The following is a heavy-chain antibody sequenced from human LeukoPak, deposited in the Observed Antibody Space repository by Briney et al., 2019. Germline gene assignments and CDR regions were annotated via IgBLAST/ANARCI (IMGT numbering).Heavy chain of an antibody. CDR1: GFTFSSYA. V-gene: IGHV3-30-3*01. Sequence: GGSLRLSCAASGFTFSSYAMHWVRQAPGKGLEWVAAISYDGSNKYYADSVKGRFTISRDNSKNTLYLQMNSLRAEDTAVYYCARAMVRGVNNYYYGMDVWGQGTTVTVSS. CDR3: ARAMVRGVNNYYYGMDV. CDR2: ISYDGSNK. D-gene: IGHD3-10*01. J-gene: IGHJ6*02.